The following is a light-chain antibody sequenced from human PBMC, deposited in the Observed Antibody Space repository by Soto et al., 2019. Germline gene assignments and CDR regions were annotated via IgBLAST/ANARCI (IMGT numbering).Light chain of an antibody. CDR2: GAS. CDR3: QQTYSTPPT. CDR1: QSIDTY. V-gene: IGKV1-39*01. J-gene: IGKJ2*01. Sequence: DIQMTQSPSSLSASVGDRVTITCRASQSIDTYLNWYQQKPGKAPKLLIYGASSLQSGVPYSFSGSGSGTDVALTISSLQPEDFATYYCQQTYSTPPTFGQGTYREIK.